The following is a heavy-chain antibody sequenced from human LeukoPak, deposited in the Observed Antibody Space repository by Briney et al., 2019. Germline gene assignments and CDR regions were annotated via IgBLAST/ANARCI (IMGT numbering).Heavy chain of an antibody. CDR2: ISGSGGST. CDR1: GFTFSSYA. CDR3: AKPEVGAPYYYYYMDV. J-gene: IGHJ6*03. V-gene: IGHV3-23*01. D-gene: IGHD1-26*01. Sequence: GGSLRLPCAASGFTFSSYAMSWVRQAPGKGLEWVSAISGSGGSTYYADSVKGRFTISRDNSKNTLYLQMNSLRAEDTAVYYCAKPEVGAPYYYYYMDVWGKGTTVTVSS.